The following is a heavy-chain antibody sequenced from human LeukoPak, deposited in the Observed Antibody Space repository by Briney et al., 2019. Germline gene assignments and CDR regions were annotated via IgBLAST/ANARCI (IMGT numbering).Heavy chain of an antibody. CDR2: ISGSGGST. Sequence: GGSLRLSCAASGFTFSSYAMSWVRQAPGKGLEWVSAISGSGGSTYYADSVKGRFTLSRDNSKNTLYLHMNSLRAEDTAVYYCARRNSDAFDIWGQGTTVTVSS. CDR3: ARRNSDAFDI. V-gene: IGHV3-23*01. D-gene: IGHD4-23*01. CDR1: GFTFSSYA. J-gene: IGHJ3*02.